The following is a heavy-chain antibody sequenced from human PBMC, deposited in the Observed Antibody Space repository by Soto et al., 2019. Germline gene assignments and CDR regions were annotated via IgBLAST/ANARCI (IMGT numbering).Heavy chain of an antibody. CDR2: ISTNGGST. CDR1: GFTISIYA. Sequence: PGGSLRLSCSASGFTISIYAMHWVRQAPRKGLEYVSSISTNGGSTDYADSVKGRFTISRDNSKNTVYLQMSSLRVEDTAVYYCGKGEYYYDSSGYYPFDYWGQGTLVTVSS. J-gene: IGHJ4*02. V-gene: IGHV3-64D*06. CDR3: GKGEYYYDSSGYYPFDY. D-gene: IGHD3-22*01.